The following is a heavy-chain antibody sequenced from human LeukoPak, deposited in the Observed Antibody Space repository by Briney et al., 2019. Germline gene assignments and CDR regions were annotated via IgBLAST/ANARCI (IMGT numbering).Heavy chain of an antibody. CDR2: IYYSGST. CDR1: GDSISSGDYY. Sequence: PSETLSLTCTVSGDSISSGDYYWGWIRQPPGKGLEWIGSIYYSGSTYYNPSLKSRVTISVDTSKNQFSLKLSSVTAADTAVYYCARYLAATYYYDSSGPRGFDYWGQGTLVTVSS. D-gene: IGHD3-22*01. CDR3: ARYLAATYYYDSSGPRGFDY. V-gene: IGHV4-39*07. J-gene: IGHJ4*02.